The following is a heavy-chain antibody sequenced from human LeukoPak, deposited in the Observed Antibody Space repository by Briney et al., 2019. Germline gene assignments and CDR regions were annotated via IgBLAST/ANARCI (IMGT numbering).Heavy chain of an antibody. D-gene: IGHD3-16*01. CDR2: IYPGDSDT. CDR3: ARQGRLGILYAFDI. V-gene: IGHV5-51*01. Sequence: GESLKISCKGSRYSFTSYWIGWVRQMPGKGLEWMGVIYPGDSDTRYSPSFQGQVTISADKSISTAYLQWRSLKASDSAMYYCARQGRLGILYAFDIWGQGTMVTVSS. CDR1: RYSFTSYW. J-gene: IGHJ3*02.